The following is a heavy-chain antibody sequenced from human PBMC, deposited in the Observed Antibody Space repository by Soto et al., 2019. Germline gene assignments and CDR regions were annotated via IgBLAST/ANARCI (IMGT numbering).Heavy chain of an antibody. Sequence: GGSLRLSCAASGFTFSSYGMHWVRQAPGKGLEWVAVISYDGSNKYYADSVKGRFTISRDNSKNTLYLQMNSLRAEDTAVYYCAKDRKVAVAGTPLGYWGQGTLVTVSS. D-gene: IGHD6-19*01. CDR2: ISYDGSNK. CDR1: GFTFSSYG. J-gene: IGHJ4*02. CDR3: AKDRKVAVAGTPLGY. V-gene: IGHV3-30*18.